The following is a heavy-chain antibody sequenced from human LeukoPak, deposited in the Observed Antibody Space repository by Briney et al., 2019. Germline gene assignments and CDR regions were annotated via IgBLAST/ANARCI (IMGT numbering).Heavy chain of an antibody. V-gene: IGHV1-18*01. CDR1: GYAFTNYV. Sequence: ASVKVSCKASGYAFTNYVITWVRQAPGQGLEWLGWISTFNGNTNYAQKLQDRVTMTTDTSTSTAYLELRSLRSDDTAVYYCARRHLIGNGYFDHWGQGTLVTVSS. CDR3: ARRHLIGNGYFDH. D-gene: IGHD4-23*01. CDR2: ISTFNGNT. J-gene: IGHJ4*02.